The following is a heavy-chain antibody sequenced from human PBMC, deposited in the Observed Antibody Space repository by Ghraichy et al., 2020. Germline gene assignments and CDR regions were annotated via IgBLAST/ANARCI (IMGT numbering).Heavy chain of an antibody. J-gene: IGHJ1*01. CDR1: GFSFSRHW. CDR2: MKSEGSDR. CDR3: ARDPYGDYKYGGTDY. D-gene: IGHD4-17*01. Sequence: GGSLRLSCAASGFSFSRHWMSWVRQAPGKGLEWVASMKSEGSDRVYVDSVKGRFIISRDNAKNSLSLEMNSLRVDDTAVYYCARDPYGDYKYGGTDYWGQGTLVSVSS. V-gene: IGHV3-7*01.